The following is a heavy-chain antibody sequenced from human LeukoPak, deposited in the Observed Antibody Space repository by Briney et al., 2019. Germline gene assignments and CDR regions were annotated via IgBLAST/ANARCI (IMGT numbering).Heavy chain of an antibody. D-gene: IGHD1-26*01. J-gene: IGHJ4*02. CDR1: GFTFNDYW. V-gene: IGHV3-7*01. CDR2: INQDGSGK. CDR3: AKASIAGAIGVLDY. Sequence: GGSLRLSCAAFGFTFNDYWMSWVRQSPGKGLEWVANINQDGSGKHYVDSVKGRFTISRDNAKNSLYLQMNSLRAEDTAVYFCAKASIAGAIGVLDYWGQGTLVTVSS.